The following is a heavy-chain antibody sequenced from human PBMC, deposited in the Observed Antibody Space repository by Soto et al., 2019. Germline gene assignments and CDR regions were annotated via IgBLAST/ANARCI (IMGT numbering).Heavy chain of an antibody. Sequence: GGSLRLSCAASGFTFSTCNMNWVRQAPGKGLEWVSYISSGSSTIHYADSMKGRFTISRDNAKNSLYLQMNSLRDEDTAVYYCARVNIVVVTAILAFDIWGQGTMVTVSS. D-gene: IGHD2-21*02. CDR1: GFTFSTCN. J-gene: IGHJ3*02. V-gene: IGHV3-48*02. CDR3: ARVNIVVVTAILAFDI. CDR2: ISSGSSTI.